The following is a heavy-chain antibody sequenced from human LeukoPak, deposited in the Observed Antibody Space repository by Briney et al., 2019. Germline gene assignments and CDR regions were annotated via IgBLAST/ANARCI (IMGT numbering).Heavy chain of an antibody. CDR3: AREVWGPEY. CDR1: GVTFSSSW. Sequence: GSLRLSCAASGVTFSSSWMSWVRQAPGKGLEWVANIKQDGSRKLYVDSVQGRFTISRDNAKNSVYLQMSSLRAEDTAVYYSAREVWGPEYWGQGTLVTVSS. V-gene: IGHV3-7*01. D-gene: IGHD1-14*01. CDR2: IKQDGSRK. J-gene: IGHJ4*02.